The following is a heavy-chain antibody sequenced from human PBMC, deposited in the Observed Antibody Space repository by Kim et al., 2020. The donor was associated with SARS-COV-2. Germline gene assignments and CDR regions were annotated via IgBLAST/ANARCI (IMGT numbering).Heavy chain of an antibody. Sequence: KYSQKFQGRVTITRDTSASTAYMELSSLRSEDTAVYYCARDLYNWNWFDPWGQGTLVTVSS. J-gene: IGHJ5*02. V-gene: IGHV1-3*01. CDR3: ARDLYNWNWFDP. D-gene: IGHD1-20*01.